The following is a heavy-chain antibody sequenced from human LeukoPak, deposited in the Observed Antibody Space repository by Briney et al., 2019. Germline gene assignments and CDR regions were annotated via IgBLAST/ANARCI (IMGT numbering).Heavy chain of an antibody. CDR1: GFTFSSYD. Sequence: PGGSLRLSCAASGFTFSSYDMHWVRQATGKGLEWVSSISSSSSYIYYADSVKGRFTISRDNAKNSLYLQMNSLRAEDTAVYYCARDYHGAEFDPWGQGTLVTVSS. CDR2: ISSSSSYI. D-gene: IGHD4-17*01. CDR3: ARDYHGAEFDP. V-gene: IGHV3-21*01. J-gene: IGHJ5*02.